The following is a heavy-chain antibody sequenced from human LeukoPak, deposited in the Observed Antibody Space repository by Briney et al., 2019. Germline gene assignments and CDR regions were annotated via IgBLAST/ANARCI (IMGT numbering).Heavy chain of an antibody. CDR1: GGSFSGYY. J-gene: IGHJ5*02. V-gene: IGHV4-34*01. CDR3: AIRNRSGCSSTSCVLNWFNP. Sequence: SETLSLTCAMYGGSFSGYYWRWVRQPPGKGLEWIGAIHHSGSTNYNPSLKGRVTISVDTPQNQFSLKLGAVTAADTAVYYCAIRNRSGCSSTSCVLNWFNPWGQGTLVTVSS. D-gene: IGHD2-2*01. CDR2: IHHSGST.